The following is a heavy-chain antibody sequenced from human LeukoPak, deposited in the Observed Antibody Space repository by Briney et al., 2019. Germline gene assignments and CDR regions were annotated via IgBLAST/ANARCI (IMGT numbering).Heavy chain of an antibody. Sequence: ASVKVSCKASGYTFTSYAKNWVRQAPGQGLEWMGWINTNTGNPTYAQGFTGRFVFSLDTSVSTAYLQISSLKAEDTAVYYCARDPVNLLGELTGQPPDYWGQGTLVTVSS. J-gene: IGHJ4*02. CDR2: INTNTGNP. CDR1: GYTFTSYA. V-gene: IGHV7-4-1*02. D-gene: IGHD3-16*01. CDR3: ARDPVNLLGELTGQPPDY.